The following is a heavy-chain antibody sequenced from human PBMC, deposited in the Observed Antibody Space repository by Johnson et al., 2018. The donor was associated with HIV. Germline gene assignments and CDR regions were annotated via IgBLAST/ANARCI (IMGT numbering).Heavy chain of an antibody. CDR3: AKGDYGDYEGSDAFDI. D-gene: IGHD4-17*01. CDR1: GFTFSSYP. CDR2: ISYDGGSK. Sequence: QVQLVESGGGVVQPGRSLRLSCAASGFTFSSYPMHWVRQAPGKGLVWVAIISYDGGSKYYAGSAKGRFTISRDNSKNMLYLQMNRLRAEDTAVYYCAKGDYGDYEGSDAFDIWGQGTMVTVSS. V-gene: IGHV3-30*04. J-gene: IGHJ3*02.